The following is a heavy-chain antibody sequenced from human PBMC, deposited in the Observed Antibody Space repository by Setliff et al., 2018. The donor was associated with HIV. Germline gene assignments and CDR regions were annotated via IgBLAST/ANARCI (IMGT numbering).Heavy chain of an antibody. D-gene: IGHD2-15*01. CDR2: INPNSGDT. CDR3: ARRDPAALSPFDC. CDR1: GYTFTGYY. J-gene: IGHJ4*02. V-gene: IGHV1-2*06. Sequence: ASVKVSCKASGYTFTGYYMHWVRQAPGQGLEWMGRINPNSGDTNYAQKFQGRVTLTIDTSISTAYMELSRLRSDDTAVYSCARRDPAALSPFDCWGQGTLVTVSS.